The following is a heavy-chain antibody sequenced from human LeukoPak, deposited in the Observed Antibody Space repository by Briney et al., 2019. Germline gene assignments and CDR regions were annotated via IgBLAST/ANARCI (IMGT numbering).Heavy chain of an antibody. CDR3: ARACSTSDIDY. V-gene: IGHV3-48*04. J-gene: IGHJ4*02. CDR2: ISSSSSTI. CDR1: GFTFSSYS. Sequence: PGGSLRLSCAASGFTFSSYSMNWVRQAPGKGLEWVSYISSSSSTIYYADSVKGRFTISRDNAKNSLYLQMNSLRAEDTAVYYCARACSTSDIDYWGQGTLVTVSS. D-gene: IGHD2-2*01.